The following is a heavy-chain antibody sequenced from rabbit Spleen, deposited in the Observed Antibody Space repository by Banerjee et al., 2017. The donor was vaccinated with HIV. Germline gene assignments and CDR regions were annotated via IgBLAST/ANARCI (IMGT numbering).Heavy chain of an antibody. Sequence: QLKETGGGLVQPGGSLTLSCKASGFDFSSYYMSWVRQAPGKGLEWIGYFDPVFGGTYYASWVNGQFTISSHNAQNTLYLQLNSLTAADTATYFCVRDQAGYAGYGPYYFNLWGQGTLVTVS. CDR3: VRDQAGYAGYGPYYFNL. CDR2: FDPVFGGT. J-gene: IGHJ4*01. CDR1: GFDFSSYY. D-gene: IGHD7-1*01. V-gene: IGHV1S7*01.